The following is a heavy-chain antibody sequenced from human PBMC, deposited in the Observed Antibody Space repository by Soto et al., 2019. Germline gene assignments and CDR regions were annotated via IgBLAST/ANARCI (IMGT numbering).Heavy chain of an antibody. V-gene: IGHV3-48*03. J-gene: IGHJ5*02. CDR3: ARGLLSGRYYSWFDP. Sequence: HPGGSLRLSCAASGFTFSSYEMNWVRQAPGKGLEWVSYISSSGSTIYYADSVKGRFTISRDNAKNSLYLQMNSLRAEDTAVYYCARGLLSGRYYSWFDPWCQGTLVTVSS. CDR1: GFTFSSYE. D-gene: IGHD1-26*01. CDR2: ISSSGSTI.